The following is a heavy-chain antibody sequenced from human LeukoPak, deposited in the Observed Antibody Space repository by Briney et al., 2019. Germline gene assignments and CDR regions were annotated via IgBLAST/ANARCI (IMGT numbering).Heavy chain of an antibody. CDR1: GYTFTSYA. D-gene: IGHD3-10*01. J-gene: IGHJ4*02. CDR3: ARSITMVRGVIMPPGY. V-gene: IGHV1-3*01. CDR2: TNAGNGNT. Sequence: ASVKVSCKASGYTFTSYAMHWVRQAPGQRLEWMGWTNAGNGNTKYSQKFQGRVTITRDTSASTAYMELSSLRSEDTAVYYCARSITMVRGVIMPPGYWGQGTLVTVSS.